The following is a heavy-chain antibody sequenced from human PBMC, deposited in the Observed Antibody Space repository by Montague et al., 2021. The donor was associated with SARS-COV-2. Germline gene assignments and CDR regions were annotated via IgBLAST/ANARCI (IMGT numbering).Heavy chain of an antibody. D-gene: IGHD6-19*01. CDR3: AKEIIEVAAGWYFDL. CDR2: IWYDGSNK. J-gene: IGHJ2*01. V-gene: IGHV3-33*06. CDR1: GFTFSSYG. Sequence: SLRLSCAASGFTFSSYGMHRVRQAPGKGLEWVAVIWYDGSNKYYADSVKGRFTISRDNSKNTLYLQMNSLRAEDTAVYYCAKEIIEVAAGWYFDLWGRGTLVTVSS.